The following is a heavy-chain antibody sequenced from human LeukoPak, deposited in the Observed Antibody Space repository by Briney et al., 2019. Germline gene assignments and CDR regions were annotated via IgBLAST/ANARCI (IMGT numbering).Heavy chain of an antibody. D-gene: IGHD3-10*01. CDR2: INPSGGST. J-gene: IGHJ4*02. V-gene: IGHV1-46*03. Sequence: ASVKVSCKASGYTFTSYYMHWVRQAPGQGLEWMGIINPSGGSTSYAQKFQGRVTMTRDTSTSTVYMELSSLRSEDTAVYYCARGASYGSGGYYVYFDYWGQGTLVTVSS. CDR1: GYTFTSYY. CDR3: ARGASYGSGGYYVYFDY.